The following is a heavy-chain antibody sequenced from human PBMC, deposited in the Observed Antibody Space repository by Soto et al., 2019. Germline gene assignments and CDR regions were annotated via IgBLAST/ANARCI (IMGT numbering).Heavy chain of an antibody. V-gene: IGHV3-23*01. Sequence: GGSLRLSCAASGFTFSSYAMSWVRQAPGKGLEWVSAISGSGGSTYYADSVKGRFTISRDNSKNTLYLQMNSLRAEDTAVYHCVRDLLGSGGHFDYWGQGTPVTVSS. CDR1: GFTFSSYA. CDR3: VRDLLGSGGHFDY. J-gene: IGHJ4*02. CDR2: ISGSGGST. D-gene: IGHD7-27*01.